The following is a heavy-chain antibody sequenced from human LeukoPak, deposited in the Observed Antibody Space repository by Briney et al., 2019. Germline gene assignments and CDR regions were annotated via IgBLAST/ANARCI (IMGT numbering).Heavy chain of an antibody. Sequence: GALRLSCAASGFSVSSNYMSWARQAPGKGLEWVSVIYSGGSTYYADSVKGRFTISRDNSKNTLYLQMNSLRAEDTAVYYCARDAPPIVATPIDYWGRGTLVTVSS. V-gene: IGHV3-66*01. CDR3: ARDAPPIVATPIDY. CDR1: GFSVSSNY. J-gene: IGHJ4*02. CDR2: IYSGGST. D-gene: IGHD5-12*01.